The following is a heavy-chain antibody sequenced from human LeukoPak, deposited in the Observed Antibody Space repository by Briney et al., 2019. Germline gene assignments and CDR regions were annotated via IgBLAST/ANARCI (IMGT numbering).Heavy chain of an antibody. J-gene: IGHJ6*03. CDR3: ARPYGSGRYSSYYYYYMDV. CDR1: GGSISSSSYY. D-gene: IGHD3-10*01. CDR2: INHSGST. Sequence: PSETLFLTCSVSGGSISSSSYYWTWIRQPPGKGLEWIGEINHSGSTNYNPSLKSRVTISVDTSKNQFSLKLSSVTAADTAVYYCARPYGSGRYSSYYYYYMDVWGKGTTVTISS. V-gene: IGHV4-39*07.